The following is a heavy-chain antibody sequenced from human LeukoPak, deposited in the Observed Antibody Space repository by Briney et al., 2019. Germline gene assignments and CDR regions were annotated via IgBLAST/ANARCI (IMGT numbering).Heavy chain of an antibody. CDR2: IYPGDSDT. V-gene: IGHV5-51*01. CDR3: ASHLNIAVAGTNYFDY. J-gene: IGHJ4*02. Sequence: GESLQISCKGSGYSSTSYWIGWVRQMPGKGLEWMGIIYPGDSDTRYSPSFQGQVTISADKSISTAYLQWSSLKASDTAMYYCASHLNIAVAGTNYFDYWGQGTLVTVSS. CDR1: GYSSTSYW. D-gene: IGHD6-19*01.